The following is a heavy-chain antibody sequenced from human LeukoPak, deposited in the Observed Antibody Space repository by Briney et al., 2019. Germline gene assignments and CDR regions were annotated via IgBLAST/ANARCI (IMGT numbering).Heavy chain of an antibody. J-gene: IGHJ4*02. CDR3: ARGSYTGFDLYFDS. D-gene: IGHD5-12*01. CDR2: MSKDGRTI. V-gene: IGHV3-48*03. Sequence: TGGSLRLSCAASGFTQEMAWVRQAPGKGLEWVSYMSKDGRTIYYADSVKGRFTISRDNTRNSLFLQLNSLSADDTGFYYCARGSYTGFDLYFDSWGQATLVTISS. CDR1: GFTQE.